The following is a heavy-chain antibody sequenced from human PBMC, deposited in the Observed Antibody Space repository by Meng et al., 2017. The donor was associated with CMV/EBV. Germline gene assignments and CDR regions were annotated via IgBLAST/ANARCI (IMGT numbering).Heavy chain of an antibody. J-gene: IGHJ6*02. Sequence: GESLKISCAASGLTFSSYAMHWVRQAPGKGLEWVAVISYDGSNKYYADSVKGRFTISRDNSKNTLYLQMNSLRAEDTAVYYCASITALGMDVWGQGTTVTVSS. V-gene: IGHV3-30*04. D-gene: IGHD5-18*01. CDR3: ASITALGMDV. CDR2: ISYDGSNK. CDR1: GLTFSSYA.